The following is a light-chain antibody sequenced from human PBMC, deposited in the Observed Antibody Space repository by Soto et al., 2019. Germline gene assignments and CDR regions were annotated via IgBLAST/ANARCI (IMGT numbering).Light chain of an antibody. CDR1: QSISRY. CDR3: QERSRWPRAT. CDR2: SAS. Sequence: DIQMTQSPSSLSASVGDRVTVTCRAGQSISRYLNWYQQRPGKAPKLLIYSASTLQTGVPSRFSGSGSRTDFTLTISSLEPEDIAVYYCQERSRWPRATFGGGTKVEIK. V-gene: IGKV1-39*01. J-gene: IGKJ4*01.